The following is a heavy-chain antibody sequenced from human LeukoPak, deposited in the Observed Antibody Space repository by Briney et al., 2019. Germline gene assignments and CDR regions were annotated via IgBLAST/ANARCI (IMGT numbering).Heavy chain of an antibody. Sequence: PGGSLRLSCEAPGFTFDNYAMHWVRQAPGKGLEWVSGLSWNSGALGYADSVRGRFTISRDNAKNSLYLQMNSLTAEDTALYYCTKAESSTFYYGYFDSWGQGTLVTVSS. CDR3: TKAESSTFYYGYFDS. CDR2: LSWNSGAL. CDR1: GFTFDNYA. D-gene: IGHD2-2*01. V-gene: IGHV3-9*01. J-gene: IGHJ4*02.